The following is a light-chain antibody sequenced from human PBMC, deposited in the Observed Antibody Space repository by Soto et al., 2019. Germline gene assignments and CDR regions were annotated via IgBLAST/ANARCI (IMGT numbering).Light chain of an antibody. CDR3: LQYSSHSWT. CDR2: YAS. J-gene: IGKJ1*01. V-gene: IGKV1-5*01. Sequence: DIQMTQSPSTLSPSVGDRVTITCRASRSISDWLAWYQQKPGKAPKLLIFYASSLKSGVPSRFSGSGSGTEFTITISGLQPDDVATYYCLQYSSHSWTFGQGTKVEIK. CDR1: RSISDW.